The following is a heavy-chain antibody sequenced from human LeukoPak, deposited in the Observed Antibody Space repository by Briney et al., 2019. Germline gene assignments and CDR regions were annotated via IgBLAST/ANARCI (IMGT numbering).Heavy chain of an antibody. J-gene: IGHJ6*03. V-gene: IGHV3-23*01. D-gene: IGHD6-19*01. CDR1: GFPISTNG. CDR2: IVGGDGGT. CDR3: ARGAVYYMDI. Sequence: GGSLRLSCAASGFPISTNGMSWVRQAPGKGLEWVSGIVGGDGGTYYADSVKGRFIISRDNSKNTLYVQMNSLRAEDTAVYYCARGAVYYMDIWGKGTTATISS.